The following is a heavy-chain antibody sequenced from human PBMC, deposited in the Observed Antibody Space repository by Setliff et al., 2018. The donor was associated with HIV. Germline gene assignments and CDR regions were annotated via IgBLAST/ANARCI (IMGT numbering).Heavy chain of an antibody. J-gene: IGHJ4*02. Sequence: SETLSLTCTVSGGSISSGGYYWSWIRQHPGKGLEWIGYIHYSGSTYFNPSLKSRVTISLDTSKNQISLKLSSVTAADTAVYYCATLKMATIYRDFDYWGQGTLVTVS. CDR1: GGSISSGGYY. D-gene: IGHD5-12*01. V-gene: IGHV4-31*03. CDR3: ATLKMATIYRDFDY. CDR2: IHYSGST.